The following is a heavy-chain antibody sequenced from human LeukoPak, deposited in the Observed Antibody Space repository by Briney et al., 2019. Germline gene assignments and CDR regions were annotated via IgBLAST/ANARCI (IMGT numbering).Heavy chain of an antibody. CDR3: ARDLHLALDY. Sequence: SQTLSLTCAISGDSVSSSGSAWNWIRQSPSRGLEWLGRTYYRSNWNSDYAVSVKSRITISPDTSKNQFSLQLSSVTPEDTALSFRARDLHLALDYWGQGTLVTVAS. V-gene: IGHV6-1*01. CDR2: TYYRSNWNS. J-gene: IGHJ4*02. CDR1: GDSVSSSGSA.